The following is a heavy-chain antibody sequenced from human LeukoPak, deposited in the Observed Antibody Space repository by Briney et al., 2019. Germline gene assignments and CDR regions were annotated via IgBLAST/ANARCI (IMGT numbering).Heavy chain of an antibody. CDR2: ISITEGP. Sequence: SETLSLTCSVSGGSVNTYYWSWIRQSAGKGLEWLGRISITEGPNYNPSLKSRVSMSVDASKNQVSLKLGSVTAADTAVYYCARLRRDINDWYADDCWGQGTLVTVSS. CDR1: GGSVNTYY. D-gene: IGHD6-19*01. J-gene: IGHJ4*02. V-gene: IGHV4-4*07. CDR3: ARLRRDINDWYADDC.